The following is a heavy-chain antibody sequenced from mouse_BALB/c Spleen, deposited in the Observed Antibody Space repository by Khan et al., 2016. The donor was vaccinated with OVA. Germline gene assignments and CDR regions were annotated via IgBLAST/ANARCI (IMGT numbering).Heavy chain of an antibody. Sequence: VQRKQSGPELVKPGASVKISCKASGYTFTDYNMDWVKQSLGKSLEWIGYIYPNNGVTGYNQKFKTKATLTVDSSSSTAYMELRSLTSEDSAVYFCSRSGYGSFAFWGQGTLVTVSA. CDR3: SRSGYGSFAF. D-gene: IGHD1-2*01. V-gene: IGHV1S29*02. CDR2: IYPNNGVT. CDR1: GYTFTDYN. J-gene: IGHJ3*01.